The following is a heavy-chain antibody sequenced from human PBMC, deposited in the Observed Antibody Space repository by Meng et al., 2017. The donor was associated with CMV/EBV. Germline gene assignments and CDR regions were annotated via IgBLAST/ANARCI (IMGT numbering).Heavy chain of an antibody. CDR1: GFTVSINN. D-gene: IGHD2-8*01. CDR3: ASMVYAIGDY. V-gene: IGHV3-66*01. CDR2: IYSGGST. Sequence: EVLRVWSSVGLVKPGGACRRACAASGFTVSINNMIWVRQAPGKGLGWVSVIYSGGSTYYADSVKGRFTISRDNSKNTLYLQMNSLRAEDTTVYYCASMVYAIGDYWGQGTLVTVSS. J-gene: IGHJ4*02.